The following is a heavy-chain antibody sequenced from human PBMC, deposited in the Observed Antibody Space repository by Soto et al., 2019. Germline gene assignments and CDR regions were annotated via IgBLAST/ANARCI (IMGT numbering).Heavy chain of an antibody. D-gene: IGHD3-3*01. J-gene: IGHJ6*03. CDR3: ASLPLIFGVDSPTSYNYTGA. Sequence: GGSLRLSCAASGFTFSSYWMHWVRQAPGKGLVWVSRINSDGSSTSYADSVKGRFTISRDNAKNTLYLQMNSLSAEDTAVYYCASLPLIFGVDSPTSYNYTGAWGNGTPITVS. CDR2: INSDGSST. V-gene: IGHV3-74*01. CDR1: GFTFSSYW.